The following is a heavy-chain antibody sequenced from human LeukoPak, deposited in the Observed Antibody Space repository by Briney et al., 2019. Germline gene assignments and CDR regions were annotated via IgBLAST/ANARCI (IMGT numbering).Heavy chain of an antibody. Sequence: PGGSLRLSCAASGFIFSSYSMNWVRQAPGKGLEWVSSISSSSSYIYYAGSVKGRFTISRDNAKNSLYLQMNSLRAEDTAAYYCAREDYGSRSGDYWGQGTLVTVSS. D-gene: IGHD3-10*01. CDR3: AREDYGSRSGDY. J-gene: IGHJ4*02. CDR1: GFIFSSYS. V-gene: IGHV3-21*01. CDR2: ISSSSSYI.